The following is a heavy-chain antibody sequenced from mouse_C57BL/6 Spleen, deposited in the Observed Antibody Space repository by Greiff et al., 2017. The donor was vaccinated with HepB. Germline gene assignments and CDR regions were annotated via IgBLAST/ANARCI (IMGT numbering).Heavy chain of an antibody. D-gene: IGHD1-1*01. CDR3: ASSIYYYGSSPLFAY. J-gene: IGHJ3*01. Sequence: QVQLQQSGAELVKPGASVKISCKASGYAFSSYWMNWVKQRPGKGLEWIGQIYPGDGDTNYNGKFKGKATLTADKSSSTAYMQLSSLTSEDSAVYFCASSIYYYGSSPLFAYWGQGTLVTVSA. V-gene: IGHV1-80*01. CDR2: IYPGDGDT. CDR1: GYAFSSYW.